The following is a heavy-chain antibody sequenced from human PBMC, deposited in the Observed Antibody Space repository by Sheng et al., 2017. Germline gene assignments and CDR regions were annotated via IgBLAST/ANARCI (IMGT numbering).Heavy chain of an antibody. CDR3: ARDFKLHWGTPPWYFDL. CDR2: VYQSGTT. J-gene: IGHJ2*01. V-gene: IGHV4-38-2*02. Sequence: QVQLQESGPGLVEPSETLSLTCTVSGSSIATDYYWAWVRQTPGKGLEWIGSVYQSGTTYINPSLKGRATISVDTSNNKFSLRMTSVTVEDAAVYYCARDFKLHWGTPPWYFDLWCRGTLVTVSS. D-gene: IGHD3-16*01. CDR1: GSSIATDYY.